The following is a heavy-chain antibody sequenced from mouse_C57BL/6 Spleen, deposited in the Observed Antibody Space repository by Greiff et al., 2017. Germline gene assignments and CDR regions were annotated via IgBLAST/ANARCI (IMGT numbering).Heavy chain of an antibody. D-gene: IGHD2-4*01. CDR3: TDDYDSYAMDY. J-gene: IGHJ4*01. CDR1: GFTFSNYW. CDR2: IRLKSDNYAT. V-gene: IGHV6-3*01. Sequence: EVMLVESGGGLVQPGGSMKLSCVASGFTFSNYWMNWVRQSPEKGLEWVAQIRLKSDNYATHYAESVKGRFTISRDDSKSSVYLQMNNLRAEDTGIYYCTDDYDSYAMDYWGQGTSVTVSS.